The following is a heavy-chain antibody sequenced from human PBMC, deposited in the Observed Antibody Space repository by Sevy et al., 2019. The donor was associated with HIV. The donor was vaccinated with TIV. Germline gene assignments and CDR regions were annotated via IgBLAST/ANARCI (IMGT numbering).Heavy chain of an antibody. J-gene: IGHJ6*03. CDR2: IYYSGST. D-gene: IGHD1-1*01. Sequence: SESLSLTCTVSGGSISSYYWSWIRQPPGKGLEWIGYIYYSGSTNYNPSLKSRVTISVDTSKNQFSLKLSSVTAADPAVYYCARGGRTPGYYYYMDVWGKGTTVTVSS. V-gene: IGHV4-59*01. CDR1: GGSISSYY. CDR3: ARGGRTPGYYYYMDV.